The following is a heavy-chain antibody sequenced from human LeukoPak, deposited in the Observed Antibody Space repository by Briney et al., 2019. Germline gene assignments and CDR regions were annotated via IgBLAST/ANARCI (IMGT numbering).Heavy chain of an antibody. J-gene: IGHJ4*02. CDR2: ISKSGNT. D-gene: IGHD5-12*01. CDR3: ARRARAIDS. V-gene: IGHV4-59*08. CDR1: GASVSSDF. Sequence: SETLPLTCTVSGASVSSDFWSWIRQPPGRGLEWIGFISKSGNTNHNPSLKSRVTMSVDTSKNQFSLTLSSVTAADTAVYYCARRARAIDSWGLGTLVTVSS.